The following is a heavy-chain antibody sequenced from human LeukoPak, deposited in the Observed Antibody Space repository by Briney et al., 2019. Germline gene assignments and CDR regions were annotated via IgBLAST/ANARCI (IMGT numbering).Heavy chain of an antibody. D-gene: IGHD3-10*02. CDR3: AELGITMIGGV. CDR1: GFTFSSYS. CDR2: ISSSGSTI. Sequence: GGSLRLSCAASGFTFSSYSMNWVRQAPGKGVEWVSYISSSGSTIYYADSVKGRFTISRDNAKNSLYLQMNSLRAEDTAVYYCAELGITMIGGVWGKGTTVTISS. J-gene: IGHJ6*04. V-gene: IGHV3-48*04.